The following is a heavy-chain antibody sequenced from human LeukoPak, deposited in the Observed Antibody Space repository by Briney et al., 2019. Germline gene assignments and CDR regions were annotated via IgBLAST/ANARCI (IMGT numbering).Heavy chain of an antibody. J-gene: IGHJ4*02. CDR2: ISGSGGST. D-gene: IGHD3-22*01. V-gene: IGHV3-23*01. CDR3: AKDRGTYYYDSSGHWDY. CDR1: GFTFSSYG. Sequence: PGGSLRLSCAASGFTFSSYGMSWVRQAPGKGLEWVSAISGSGGSTYYADSVKGRFTISRDNSKNTLYLQMNSLRAEDTAVYYCAKDRGTYYYDSSGHWDYWGQGTLVTVSS.